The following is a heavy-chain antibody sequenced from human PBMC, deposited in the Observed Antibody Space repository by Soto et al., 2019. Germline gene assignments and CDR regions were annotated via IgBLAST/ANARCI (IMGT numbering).Heavy chain of an antibody. CDR3: ARAARYDSSGYYLDY. J-gene: IGHJ4*02. V-gene: IGHV4-31*03. CDR2: IYYSGST. Sequence: QVQLQESGPGLVKLSKTLSLTCTVSGGSISSGGYYWSWIRQHPGKGLEWIGYIYYSGSTYYNPSLKSRVTISVDTSKNQFSLKLSSVTAADTAVYYCARAARYDSSGYYLDYWGQGTLVTVSS. D-gene: IGHD3-22*01. CDR1: GGSISSGGYY.